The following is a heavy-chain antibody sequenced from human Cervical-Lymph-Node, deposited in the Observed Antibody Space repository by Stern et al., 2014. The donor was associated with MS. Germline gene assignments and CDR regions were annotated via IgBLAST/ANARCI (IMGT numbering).Heavy chain of an antibody. CDR1: GFTFSNYT. CDR3: ARAAAIGVNWFDP. Sequence: EVQLVQSGGGLVKPGGSLRLSCATSGFTFSNYTMNWVRQAPGKGLEWVSSLSSGSTYLFYADSVKGRFTMCRDEGGGALYLQMNSLRAEDTALYYCARAAAIGVNWFDPWGQGTLVTVSS. CDR2: LSSGSTYL. J-gene: IGHJ5*02. V-gene: IGHV3-21*01. D-gene: IGHD2-2*01.